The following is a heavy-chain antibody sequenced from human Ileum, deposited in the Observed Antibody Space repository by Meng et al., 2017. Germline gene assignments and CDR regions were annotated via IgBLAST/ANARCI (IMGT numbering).Heavy chain of an antibody. CDR1: GGSISSGGYY. V-gene: IGHV4-31*03. J-gene: IGHJ4*02. CDR2: IYYSGST. Sequence: SETLSLTCTVSGGSISSGGYYWSWIRQHPGKGLEWIGYIYYSGSTYYNPSLKRRVTITVDSSKNQCSLKLSSVTAADTAVYYCARVLDRYCSGCSCYSFDYWGQGTLVTVSS. CDR3: ARVLDRYCSGCSCYSFDY. D-gene: IGHD2-15*01.